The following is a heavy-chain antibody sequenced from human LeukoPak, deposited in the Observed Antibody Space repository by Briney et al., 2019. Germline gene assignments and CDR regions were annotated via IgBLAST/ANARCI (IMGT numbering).Heavy chain of an antibody. V-gene: IGHV3-30*04. CDR3: ARGEGGVDTGYFDY. Sequence: PGGSLRLSCAASGFTFSSYAMHWVRQAPGKGLEWVAVISYDGSNKYYADSVKGRFTISRDNSKNTLYLQMNSLRAEDTAVYYCARGEGGVDTGYFDYWGQGTLVTVSS. J-gene: IGHJ4*02. CDR1: GFTFSSYA. CDR2: ISYDGSNK. D-gene: IGHD5-18*01.